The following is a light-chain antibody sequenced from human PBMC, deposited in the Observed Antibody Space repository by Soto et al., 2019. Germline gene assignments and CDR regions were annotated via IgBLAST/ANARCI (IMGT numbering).Light chain of an antibody. CDR1: QGISNY. V-gene: IGKV1-9*01. CDR3: QRLNSSPFT. J-gene: IGKJ3*01. Sequence: DIQLTQSPYFLSASVGDRVTITCRASQGISNYLAWYQQKPGKAPQLLIYAASILQSGVPSRFSGSGSGTEFTITISSLQPEDFATYCCQRLNSSPFTFGPGTKVDIK. CDR2: AAS.